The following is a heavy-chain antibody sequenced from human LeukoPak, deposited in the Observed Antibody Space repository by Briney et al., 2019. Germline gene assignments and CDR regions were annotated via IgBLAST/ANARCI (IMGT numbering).Heavy chain of an antibody. CDR1: GYTFTGYY. D-gene: IGHD3-22*01. Sequence: ASVKVSCKASGYTFTGYYMHWVRQAPGQGLEWMGWINPNSGGTNYAQKFQGRVTMTRDTSFSTAYMELSRLRSDDTAVYYCARDSGYYDSSGYYPFDNWGQGTLVTVSS. CDR3: ARDSGYYDSSGYYPFDN. CDR2: INPNSGGT. V-gene: IGHV1-2*02. J-gene: IGHJ4*02.